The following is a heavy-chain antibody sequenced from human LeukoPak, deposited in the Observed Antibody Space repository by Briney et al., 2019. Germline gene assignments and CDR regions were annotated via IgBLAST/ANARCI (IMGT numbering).Heavy chain of an antibody. CDR2: INRDGSEK. Sequence: GGSLRLSCAASGFTLRSHWMSWVRQAPGKGLEWVANINRDGSEKYYVDSVKGRFTISRDNAKNSLYLQMNSLRAEDTSVYYCATGGASVFLDAFDIWGQGTMVTVSS. J-gene: IGHJ3*02. CDR3: ATGGASVFLDAFDI. D-gene: IGHD4-23*01. CDR1: GFTLRSHW. V-gene: IGHV3-7*02.